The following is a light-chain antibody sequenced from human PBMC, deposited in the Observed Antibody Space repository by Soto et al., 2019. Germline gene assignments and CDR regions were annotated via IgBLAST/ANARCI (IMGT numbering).Light chain of an antibody. CDR2: EVS. J-gene: IGLJ1*01. V-gene: IGLV2-14*01. Sequence: QSVLTQPASVSGSPGQSITISCTGTSSDVGGYNYVSWYQQHPGKAPKLMIYEVSNWPSGVSNRFSGSKSDNTASLTISGLQAEDEAHYYCSSYTSSSIDYVFGTGTKLTVL. CDR1: SSDVGGYNY. CDR3: SSYTSSSIDYV.